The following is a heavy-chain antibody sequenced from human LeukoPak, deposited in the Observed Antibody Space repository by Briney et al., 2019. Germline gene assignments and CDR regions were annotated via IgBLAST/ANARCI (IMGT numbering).Heavy chain of an antibody. D-gene: IGHD3-10*01. CDR2: TYYRAKWYN. Sequence: SQTLSLTCAISGDSVSSNSAAWNWIRQSPSRGLEWLGRTYYRAKWYNDYAVSVKSRITINPDTSKNQFSLQLNSVTPEDTAVYYCARHRTITMVRSSDPAYYFDYWGQGTLVTVSS. CDR1: GDSVSSNSAA. J-gene: IGHJ4*02. CDR3: ARHRTITMVRSSDPAYYFDY. V-gene: IGHV6-1*01.